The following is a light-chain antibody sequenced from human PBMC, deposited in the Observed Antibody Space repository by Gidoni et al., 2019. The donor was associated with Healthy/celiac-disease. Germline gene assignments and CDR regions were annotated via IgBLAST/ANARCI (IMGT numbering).Light chain of an antibody. Sequence: IVMTQSRATMSVSPGESPTISCRASQSVSSNLAWYQQKPGQAPRLLIYGASTRATGIPARFSGSGSGTESTLTISSLQSEDFAVYYCQQYNNWPPWTFGQGTKVGIK. CDR2: GAS. J-gene: IGKJ1*01. V-gene: IGKV3-15*01. CDR1: QSVSSN. CDR3: QQYNNWPPWT.